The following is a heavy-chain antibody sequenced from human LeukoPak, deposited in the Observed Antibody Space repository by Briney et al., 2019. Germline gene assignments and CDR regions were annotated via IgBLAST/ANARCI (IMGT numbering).Heavy chain of an antibody. V-gene: IGHV4-30-4*08. J-gene: IGHJ3*02. CDR3: ARDTAAAGTDFDI. D-gene: IGHD6-13*01. CDR1: GGSISSGDYY. CDR2: IYYSGST. Sequence: SETLSLTCTVSGGSISSGDYYWSWIRQPPGKGLEWIGYIYYSGSTYYNPSLKSRVTISVDTSKNQFSLKLSSVTAADTAVYYCARDTAAAGTDFDIWGQGTMVTVSS.